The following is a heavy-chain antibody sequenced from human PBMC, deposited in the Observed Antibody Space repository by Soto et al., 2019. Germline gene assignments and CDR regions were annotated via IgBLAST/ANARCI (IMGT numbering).Heavy chain of an antibody. CDR2: IYYSGST. CDR3: ARLHTQYYHYGMDV. CDR1: GGSISSGGYY. V-gene: IGHV4-31*03. Sequence: SETLSLTCTVSGGSISSGGYYWSWIRQHPGKGLEWIGYIYYSGSTYYNPSLKSRVTISVDTSKNQFSLKLSSVTAADTAVYYCARLHTQYYHYGMDVWGQGTTVTAP. J-gene: IGHJ6*02.